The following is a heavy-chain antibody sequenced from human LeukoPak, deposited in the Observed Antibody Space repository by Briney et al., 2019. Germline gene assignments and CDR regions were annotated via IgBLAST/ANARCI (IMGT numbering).Heavy chain of an antibody. CDR3: ARDSTYYDILTGYYNRNPSDY. V-gene: IGHV1-69*13. D-gene: IGHD3-9*01. J-gene: IGHJ4*02. CDR2: IIPIFGTA. CDR1: GGTLSSYA. Sequence: APVKVSCKASGGTLSSYAISWVRQAPGQGLEWMGGIIPIFGTANYAQKFQGRVTITADESTSTAYMELSSLRSEDTAVYYCARDSTYYDILTGYYNRNPSDYWGQGTLVTVSS.